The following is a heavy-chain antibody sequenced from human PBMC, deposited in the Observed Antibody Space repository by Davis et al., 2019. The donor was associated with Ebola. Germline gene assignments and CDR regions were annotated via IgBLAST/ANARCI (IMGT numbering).Heavy chain of an antibody. J-gene: IGHJ6*02. CDR2: INEGGGD. CDR1: GGSISRGGSY. V-gene: IGHV4-61*08. Sequence: PSETLSLTCTVSGGSISRGGSYWTWIRQHPGKGLEWIGDINEGGGDNYKPSLKSRVTISVDTSKNQFSLKLGAVTAADTAVYFCTRGRGSQYGMDVWGQGTTVTVSS. CDR3: TRGRGSQYGMDV. D-gene: IGHD1-26*01.